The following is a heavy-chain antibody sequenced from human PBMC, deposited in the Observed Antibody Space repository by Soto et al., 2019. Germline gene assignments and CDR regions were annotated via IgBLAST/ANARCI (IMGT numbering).Heavy chain of an antibody. CDR3: AKNGQYTAMAWDDY. CDR1: GFTFSSYA. Sequence: EVQLLESGGGLVQPGGSLRLSCAASGFTFSSYAMSWVRQAPGKGLAWVSVISGGGGATYYADSVKGRFTISRDNSKNTLYLQMNSLRAEDTAVYYCAKNGQYTAMAWDDYWGQGTLVTVSS. D-gene: IGHD5-18*01. CDR2: ISGGGGAT. V-gene: IGHV3-23*01. J-gene: IGHJ4*02.